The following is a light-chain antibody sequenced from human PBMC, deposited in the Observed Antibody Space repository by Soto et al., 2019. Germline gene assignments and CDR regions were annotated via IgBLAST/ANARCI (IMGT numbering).Light chain of an antibody. CDR2: AAS. CDR3: QQGNGFPQT. V-gene: IGKV1-12*01. CDR1: QGVGIW. J-gene: IGKJ2*01. Sequence: DIQMTQSPSSVSASFGDRVTITCRASQGVGIWLAWFQQKPGRAPRLLIYAASTLQSGVPSRFSGRGSGTDFTLPISSLQPEDFATYYCQQGNGFPQTFGQGTKLEIK.